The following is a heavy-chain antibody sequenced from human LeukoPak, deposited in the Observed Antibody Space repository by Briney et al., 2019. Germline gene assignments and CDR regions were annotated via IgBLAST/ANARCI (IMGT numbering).Heavy chain of an antibody. D-gene: IGHD3-16*01. CDR1: GSTFSSFV. CDR2: ISGSGGTT. Sequence: GGSLRLSCAASGSTFSSFVLNWVRQAPGKGLEWVSTISGSGGTTYYADSVKGRFTISRDNSKNTLPLQINSRRPDDTAVFYCVLRGGATDYWGQGTLVIVSS. V-gene: IGHV3-23*01. J-gene: IGHJ4*02. CDR3: VLRGGATDY.